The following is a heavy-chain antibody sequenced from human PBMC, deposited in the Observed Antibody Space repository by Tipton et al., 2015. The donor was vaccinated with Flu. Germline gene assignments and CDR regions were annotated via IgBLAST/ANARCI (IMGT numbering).Heavy chain of an antibody. CDR2: IYSSGTS. J-gene: IGHJ4*02. D-gene: IGHD1-7*01. V-gene: IGHV4-4*07. CDR1: GDSMSSFY. Sequence: TLSLTCTASGDSMSSFYWSWIRQPAGKGLEFIGRIYSSGTSNYNPSLKSRVTMSIDTSKNQFSLKLTSVTAADTALYYCARALGSGNYVIFDYWGQGTLVTVSS. CDR3: ARALGSGNYVIFDY.